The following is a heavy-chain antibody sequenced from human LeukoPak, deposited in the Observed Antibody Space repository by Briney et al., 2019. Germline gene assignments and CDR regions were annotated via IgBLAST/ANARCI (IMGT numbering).Heavy chain of an antibody. Sequence: GGSLRLSCAASGFTFSSYWMNWVRQAPEKGLEWVSYISSSSSTIYYADSVKGRFTISRDNAKNSLYLQMNSLRAEDTAVYYCARDRYTYYDFWSGYSNWFDPWGQGTLVTVSS. D-gene: IGHD3-3*01. J-gene: IGHJ5*02. CDR3: ARDRYTYYDFWSGYSNWFDP. V-gene: IGHV3-48*01. CDR1: GFTFSSYW. CDR2: ISSSSSTI.